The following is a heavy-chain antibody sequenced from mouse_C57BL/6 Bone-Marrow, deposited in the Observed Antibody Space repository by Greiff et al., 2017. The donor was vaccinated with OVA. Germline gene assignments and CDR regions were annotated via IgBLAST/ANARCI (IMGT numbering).Heavy chain of an antibody. J-gene: IGHJ1*03. V-gene: IGHV1-26*01. CDR3: ARWGYHWYFDV. CDR1: GYTFTDYY. D-gene: IGHD2-2*01. CDR2: INPNNGGT. Sequence: VQLQQSGPELVKPGASVKISCKASGYTFTDYYMNWVKQSHGKSLEWIGDINPNNGGTSYNQKFKGKATLTVDKSSSTAYMELRSLTSEDSAVYYCARWGYHWYFDVWGTGTTLTVSS.